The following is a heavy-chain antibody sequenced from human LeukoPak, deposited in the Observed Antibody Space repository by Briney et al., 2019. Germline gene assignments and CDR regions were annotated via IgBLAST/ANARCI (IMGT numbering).Heavy chain of an antibody. D-gene: IGHD6-13*01. CDR3: GRMWIAAAGKDHYYGMDV. Sequence: GASVKVSCKASGYTFTSYYMHWVRQAPGQGLEWVGIINPSGGSTSYAQKFQGRGTMTRDKSTSTVYMVLRSLGSEDKAVDYYGRMWIAAAGKDHYYGMDVWGKGNTVTVSS. J-gene: IGHJ6*04. CDR1: GYTFTSYY. V-gene: IGHV1-46*01. CDR2: INPSGGST.